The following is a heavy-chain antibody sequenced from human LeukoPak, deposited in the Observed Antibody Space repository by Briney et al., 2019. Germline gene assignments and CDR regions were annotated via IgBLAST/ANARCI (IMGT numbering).Heavy chain of an antibody. Sequence: GGSLRLSCEASGFTFSSYAMSWVRQAPGKGLEWVSAISGSDGSTYYADSVKGRFTISRDNSKNTLYLQMNSLRAEDTAVYYCARENYDILTGYYYGYYYYGMDVWGQGTTVTVS. J-gene: IGHJ6*02. CDR1: GFTFSSYA. CDR3: ARENYDILTGYYYGYYYYGMDV. V-gene: IGHV3-23*01. D-gene: IGHD3-9*01. CDR2: ISGSDGST.